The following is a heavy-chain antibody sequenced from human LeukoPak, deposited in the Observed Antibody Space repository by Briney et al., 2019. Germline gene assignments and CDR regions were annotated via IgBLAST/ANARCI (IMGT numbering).Heavy chain of an antibody. D-gene: IGHD1-1*01. V-gene: IGHV4-59*01. Sequence: SETLSLTCTVSGVSISSYSWNWIRQPPGQGLEWLGYIYYSGSTNYSPSLKSRVTMSVDTSKNQFSLRLTSVTAADTAVYYCARANWETGNYGWFDSWGQGILVTVSS. CDR2: IYYSGST. CDR1: GVSISSYS. J-gene: IGHJ5*01. CDR3: ARANWETGNYGWFDS.